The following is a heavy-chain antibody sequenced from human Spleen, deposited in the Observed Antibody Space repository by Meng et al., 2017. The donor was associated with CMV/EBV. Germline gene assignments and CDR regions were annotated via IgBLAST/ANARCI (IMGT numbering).Heavy chain of an antibody. J-gene: IGHJ4*02. CDR2: IIPTLGIT. CDR1: GGTFSNYP. CDR3: ARELGIYDF. D-gene: IGHD1-26*01. V-gene: IGHV1-69*04. Sequence: SCKASGGTFSNYPFDWVRQAPGQGLEWMGRIIPTLGITNYAQTLQGRVAITADKSTTTVYMQLTSLRSEDTAMYYCARELGIYDFWGQGTLVTVSS.